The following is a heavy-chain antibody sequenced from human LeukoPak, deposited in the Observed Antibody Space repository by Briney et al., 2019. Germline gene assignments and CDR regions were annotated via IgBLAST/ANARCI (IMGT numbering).Heavy chain of an antibody. Sequence: SETLSLTCTVSGGSMSDFFWTWIRQPPGKGLEWIGEINHSGSTNYNPSLKSRVTISVDTSKNQFSLKLSSVTAADTAVYYCARVTNFYYYYMDVWGKGTTVTVSS. CDR1: GGSMSDFF. CDR2: INHSGST. J-gene: IGHJ6*03. V-gene: IGHV4-34*01. CDR3: ARVTNFYYYYMDV. D-gene: IGHD5-24*01.